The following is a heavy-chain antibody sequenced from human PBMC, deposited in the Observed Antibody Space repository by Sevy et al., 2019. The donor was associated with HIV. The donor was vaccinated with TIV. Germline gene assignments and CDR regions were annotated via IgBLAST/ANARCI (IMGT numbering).Heavy chain of an antibody. J-gene: IGHJ4*02. CDR2: IYPGDSDA. CDR3: ARRSTGIVGTHFDY. Sequence: GESLKISCKGSGYSFTSYWIGWVRQIPGKGLEWMGIIYPGDSDARYSPSFKGQVTISPDKCISTAYLQWSSLKASDTAMYYCARRSTGIVGTHFDYWGQGTLVTVSS. D-gene: IGHD1-26*01. V-gene: IGHV5-51*01. CDR1: GYSFTSYW.